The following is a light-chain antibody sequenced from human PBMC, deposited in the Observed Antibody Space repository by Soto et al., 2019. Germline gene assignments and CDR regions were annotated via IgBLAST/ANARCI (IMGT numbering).Light chain of an antibody. CDR2: RTS. CDR1: QSISSN. V-gene: IGKV3-15*01. Sequence: EIVMPQSPATLSMPPGGRATISSRASQSISSNLAWYQQKPGQAPRLLMFRTSSRATGFPARFSGSGSGTEFNLTISSLQSEDFGVYYCQQYNNWPRATFGGGTKVDIK. CDR3: QQYNNWPRAT. J-gene: IGKJ4*01.